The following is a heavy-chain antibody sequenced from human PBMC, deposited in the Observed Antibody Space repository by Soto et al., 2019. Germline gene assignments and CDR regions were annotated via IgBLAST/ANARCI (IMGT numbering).Heavy chain of an antibody. J-gene: IGHJ1*01. V-gene: IGHV3-23*01. CDR2: ISGSSDT. D-gene: IGHD4-17*01. Sequence: EVQLLESGGGLDPPGGSLRLSGVTSGFTFPSYGMSWVRQPPGKGLEWVSAISGSSDTYYPDSVKGRFTISRDNSRSTLYLQMNSLRAEDTAVYYCATYGGDSGGYEYFQRWGQGCLVTVSS. CDR3: ATYGGDSGGYEYFQR. CDR1: GFTFPSYG.